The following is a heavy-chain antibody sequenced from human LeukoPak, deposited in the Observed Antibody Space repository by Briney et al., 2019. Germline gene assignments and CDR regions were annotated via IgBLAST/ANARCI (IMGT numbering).Heavy chain of an antibody. D-gene: IGHD6-13*01. CDR3: ARDPYTSSSWYRGRANNWFDP. Sequence: ASVKVSCKASGYTFTTYPMNWLRQAPGQGVEWMGWVNTNTGNPTYAQGFTGRFVFSLDTSVSTAYLQISSLKADDTAVYYCARDPYTSSSWYRGRANNWFDPWGQGTLVTVSS. J-gene: IGHJ5*02. V-gene: IGHV7-4-1*02. CDR1: GYTFTTYP. CDR2: VNTNTGNP.